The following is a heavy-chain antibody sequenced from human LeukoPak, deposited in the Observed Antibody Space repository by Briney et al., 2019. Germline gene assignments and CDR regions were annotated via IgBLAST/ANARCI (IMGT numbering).Heavy chain of an antibody. D-gene: IGHD5-18*01. J-gene: IGHJ3*02. CDR3: AKSYGYGLIDI. Sequence: SETLSPTCTVSSGSISTSNYYWCWVRQPPAKTLEWIGNIFYSGSTYYSPSLKSRVTISLDSSRNQFSLKLNSVTAADTAVYYCAKSYGYGLIDIWGQETMVTVSS. V-gene: IGHV4-39*07. CDR1: SGSISTSNYY. CDR2: IFYSGST.